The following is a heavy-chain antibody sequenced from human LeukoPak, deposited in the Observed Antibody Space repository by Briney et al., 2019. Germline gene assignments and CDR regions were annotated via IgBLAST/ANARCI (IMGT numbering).Heavy chain of an antibody. D-gene: IGHD6-19*01. V-gene: IGHV1-18*01. CDR1: GYTFTSYG. CDR3: AREVAVAGYFDY. J-gene: IGHJ4*02. CDR2: ISAYNGNT. Sequence: ASVKVSCKASGYTFTSYGISWVRQAPGQGLEWMGWISAYNGNTNYAQKLQGRGTMTTDTSTSTAYMELRSLRSDDTAVYYCAREVAVAGYFDYWGQGTLVTVSS.